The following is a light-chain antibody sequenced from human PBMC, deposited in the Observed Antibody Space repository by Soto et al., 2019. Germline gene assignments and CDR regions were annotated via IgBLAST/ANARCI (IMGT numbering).Light chain of an antibody. Sequence: QSVLTQPPSASGAPGQRVTISCSGTNSDIGSNTVNWYQQLPGTAPKVLIYSNKQRPSGVPDRFSGSKSGASASLVISGLQSEDEADYYCAAWDDSLNGRYVFGTGTKLTVL. J-gene: IGLJ1*01. CDR3: AAWDDSLNGRYV. CDR1: NSDIGSNT. CDR2: SNK. V-gene: IGLV1-44*01.